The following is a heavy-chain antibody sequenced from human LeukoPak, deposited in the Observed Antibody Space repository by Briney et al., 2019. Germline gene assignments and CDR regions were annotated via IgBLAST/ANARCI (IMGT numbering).Heavy chain of an antibody. CDR2: IKEDGSQT. CDR3: ARDQGWLQFDY. V-gene: IGHV3-7*01. CDR1: GSTFSRSW. J-gene: IGHJ4*02. D-gene: IGHD5-24*01. Sequence: PGGSLRLSCTASGSTFSRSWMDWVRQAPGKGLEWVANIKEDGSQTYYMDSVRGRFTISRDNAKNSLYLQMNSLRDEDTAVYYCARDQGWLQFDYWGQGALATVSA.